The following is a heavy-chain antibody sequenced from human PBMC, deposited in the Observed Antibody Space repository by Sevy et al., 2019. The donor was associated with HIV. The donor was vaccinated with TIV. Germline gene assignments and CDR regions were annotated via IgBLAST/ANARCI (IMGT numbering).Heavy chain of an antibody. V-gene: IGHV3-21*06. Sequence: GGSLRLSCAASGFTFITYNMNWVRQAPGKGLEWVSSVSGSSNYIYYAESLKGRFIISRDNAKNTLYLQINSLRVDDTAVYYCARGPPDGSYDYFDYWGQGTLVTVSS. CDR3: ARGPPDGSYDYFDY. CDR1: GFTFITYN. J-gene: IGHJ4*02. CDR2: VSGSSNYI. D-gene: IGHD1-26*01.